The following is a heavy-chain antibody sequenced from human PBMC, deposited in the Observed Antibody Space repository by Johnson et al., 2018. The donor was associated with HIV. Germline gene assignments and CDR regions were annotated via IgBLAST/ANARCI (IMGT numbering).Heavy chain of an antibody. CDR3: AKNRLPDAGDAFDI. D-gene: IGHD2-15*01. Sequence: VQLVESGGGVVRPGGSLRLSCAASGFTFDDYGMSWVSQAPGKGLEWVSGINWNGGSTGYADSVKGRFTISRDNSKNTLYLQMNSLRAEDTAVYYCAKNRLPDAGDAFDIWGQGTMVTVSS. CDR1: GFTFDDYG. V-gene: IGHV3-20*04. J-gene: IGHJ3*02. CDR2: INWNGGST.